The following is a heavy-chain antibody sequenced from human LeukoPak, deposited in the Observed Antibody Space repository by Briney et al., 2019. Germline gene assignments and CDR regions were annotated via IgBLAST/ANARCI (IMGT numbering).Heavy chain of an antibody. Sequence: GGSLRLSCAASGFSFNSYAMNWVRQVPGKGLEWVSDITGPADVTTYADSVKGRFTISRDNSKNTVFLQMDSLRAEDTAVYYCAKDRVSGDGYNSLDYWGQGTLVTVSS. D-gene: IGHD5-24*01. V-gene: IGHV3-23*01. CDR3: AKDRVSGDGYNSLDY. J-gene: IGHJ4*02. CDR2: ITGPADVT. CDR1: GFSFNSYA.